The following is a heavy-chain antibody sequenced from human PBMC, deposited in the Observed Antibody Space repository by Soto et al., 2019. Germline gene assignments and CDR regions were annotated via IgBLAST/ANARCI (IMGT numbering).Heavy chain of an antibody. V-gene: IGHV1-69*06. CDR3: ARGWETVGATTPFAY. CDR2: IIPIFGKA. J-gene: IGHJ4*02. Sequence: QVQLVQSGAEVKKPGSSVKVSCKASGGTFSNYVITWARQAPGQGLEWMGGIIPIFGKANYAQKFQGRVTITADKSTSTAYMELSSLRSEDTAVYYCARGWETVGATTPFAYWGQGTLVTVSS. D-gene: IGHD1-26*01. CDR1: GGTFSNYV.